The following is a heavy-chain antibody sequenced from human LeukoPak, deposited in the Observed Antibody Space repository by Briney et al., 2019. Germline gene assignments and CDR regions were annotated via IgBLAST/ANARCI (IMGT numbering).Heavy chain of an antibody. V-gene: IGHV4-59*01. D-gene: IGHD6-19*01. CDR2: IYYSGTT. CDR1: GGSISTYY. J-gene: IGHJ2*01. CDR3: ARAGSDWDTSWYFDL. Sequence: SETLSLTCTVSGGSISTYYWNWIRQPPGKGLEWVGYIYYSGTTDYNPSLKSRVTMSVDTSKNQFSLSLSSVTAADTAVYYCARAGSDWDTSWYFDLWGRGTLVTVSS.